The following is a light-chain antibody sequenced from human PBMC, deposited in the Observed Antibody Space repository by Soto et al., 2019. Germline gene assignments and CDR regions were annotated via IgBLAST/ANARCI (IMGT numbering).Light chain of an antibody. V-gene: IGLV2-14*01. CDR1: SSDIGGYNY. Sequence: QSALTQPASVSGSLGQSITISCTGTSSDIGGYNYVSWYQQHPGKAPKLIIYEVSYRPSGVSNRFSASKSANTASLTTSGLQAEDDADYYCNSFASSTAMIFGGGTKVTVL. CDR3: NSFASSTAMI. CDR2: EVS. J-gene: IGLJ2*01.